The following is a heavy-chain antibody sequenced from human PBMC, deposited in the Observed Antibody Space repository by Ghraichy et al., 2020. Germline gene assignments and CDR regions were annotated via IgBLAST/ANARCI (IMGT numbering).Heavy chain of an antibody. CDR1: GFTFSSSG. J-gene: IGHJ4*02. D-gene: IGHD6-19*01. CDR2: IRSDGSDE. CDR3: AKDSSGWTYYFDN. Sequence: GESLNISCAASGFTFSSSGMHWVRQAPGKGLEWVAFIRSDGSDEYYPDSVKGRITISRDNSKNTLYLQMNSLRPEDTAVYYCAKDSSGWTYYFDNWGQGTLVTVSS. V-gene: IGHV3-30*02.